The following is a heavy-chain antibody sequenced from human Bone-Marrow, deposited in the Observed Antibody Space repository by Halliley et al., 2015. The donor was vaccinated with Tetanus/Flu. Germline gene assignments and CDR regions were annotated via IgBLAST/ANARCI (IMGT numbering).Heavy chain of an antibody. V-gene: IGHV4-39*01. J-gene: IGHJ2*01. D-gene: IGHD3-3*01. CDR3: ARLSGLLEWLQNYWYFDL. Sequence: TLSLTCNVSGGSIGSSFYYWGWIRQPPGKGLEWIGSIHYSGSTYYNPALKSRVTISEDTSKNQFSLKLSSVTAADTAVYYCARLSGLLEWLQNYWYFDLWGRGTLVTVSS. CDR1: GGSIGSSFYY. CDR2: IHYSGST.